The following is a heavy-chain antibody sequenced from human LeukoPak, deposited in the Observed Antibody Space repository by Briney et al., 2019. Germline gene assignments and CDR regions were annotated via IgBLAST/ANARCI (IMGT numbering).Heavy chain of an antibody. CDR1: GGSISSSNW. J-gene: IGHJ2*01. V-gene: IGHV4-4*02. Sequence: SETLSLTCAVSGGSISSSNWWSWVRQPPGKGLEWIGEIYHSGSTNYNPSLKSRVTISADKSKNQFSLKLSSVTAAETAVYYCARTPLSGWFGELLYATTPGWYFDLWGRGTLVTVSS. D-gene: IGHD3-10*01. CDR3: ARTPLSGWFGELLYATTPGWYFDL. CDR2: IYHSGST.